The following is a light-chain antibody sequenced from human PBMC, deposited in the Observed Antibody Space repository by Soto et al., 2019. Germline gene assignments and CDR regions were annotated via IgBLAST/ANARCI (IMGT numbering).Light chain of an antibody. Sequence: MLLTQSPGTRSLSPGERATLSCRASQSVSSSYLAWYQQKPGQAPRLLIYGASSRATGIPDRFSGSGSGTDFTLTISRLEPEDFAVYYCQQYGSSGTFGQGTKVDIK. J-gene: IGKJ1*01. CDR3: QQYGSSGT. V-gene: IGKV3-20*01. CDR1: QSVSSSY. CDR2: GAS.